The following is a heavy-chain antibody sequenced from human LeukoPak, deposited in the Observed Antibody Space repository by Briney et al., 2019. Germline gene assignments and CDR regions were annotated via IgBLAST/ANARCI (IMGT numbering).Heavy chain of an antibody. CDR1: GFTFGSYS. J-gene: IGHJ4*02. CDR3: ARGLALGLTVTPKAFDY. CDR2: ISNSGSPI. V-gene: IGHV3-48*01. D-gene: IGHD4-11*01. Sequence: GGSLRLSYVVSGFTFGSYSMNWVRQAPGKGLEWISYISNSGSPIYYADSVKGRFTISRDKDKSSLYLQMNSLAADDTAVYYCARGLALGLTVTPKAFDYWGQGTLVTVSS.